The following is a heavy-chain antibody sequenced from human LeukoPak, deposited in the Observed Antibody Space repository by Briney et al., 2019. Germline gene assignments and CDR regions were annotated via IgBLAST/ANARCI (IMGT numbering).Heavy chain of an antibody. CDR1: GGSISSYY. J-gene: IGHJ5*02. CDR3: ARVGLPENWFDP. D-gene: IGHD5-12*01. CDR2: IYTSGST. V-gene: IGHV4-4*09. Sequence: SETLSLTCTVSGGSISSYYWSWIRQPPGKGLEWIGYIYTSGSTNYNPSLKSRVTISVDTSKNQFSLKLSSVTAADTAVYYCARVGLPENWFDPWGQGTLVTVSS.